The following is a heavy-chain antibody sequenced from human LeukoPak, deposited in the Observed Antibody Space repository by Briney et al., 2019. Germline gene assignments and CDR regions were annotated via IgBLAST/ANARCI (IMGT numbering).Heavy chain of an antibody. V-gene: IGHV4-59*01. J-gene: IGHJ4*02. D-gene: IGHD4-23*01. CDR1: GGSISHYY. Sequence: PSETLSLTCTVSGGSISHYYWSWLRQPPGKGLEWIGYIYYSGSTNYNPSLKSRVTISVDTSKNQVSPKLSSVTAADTAVYYCARGVRDLMDWGQGTLVTVSS. CDR3: ARGVRDLMD. CDR2: IYYSGST.